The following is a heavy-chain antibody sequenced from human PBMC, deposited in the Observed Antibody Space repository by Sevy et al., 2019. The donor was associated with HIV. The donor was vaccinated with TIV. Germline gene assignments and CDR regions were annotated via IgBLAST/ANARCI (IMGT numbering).Heavy chain of an antibody. J-gene: IGHJ4*02. V-gene: IGHV3-66*02. CDR3: VSLFLSYRSGWSYFDY. CDR1: GFTVNDKY. CDR2: IFSSGST. Sequence: GGSLRLSCAISGFTVNDKYIIWVRQAPGKGLEWVSVIFSSGSTYYADSAKGRFTISRNNSKNTVDLQMNSVRAEDTAVYYCVSLFLSYRSGWSYFDYWGQGTLVTVSS. D-gene: IGHD6-19*01.